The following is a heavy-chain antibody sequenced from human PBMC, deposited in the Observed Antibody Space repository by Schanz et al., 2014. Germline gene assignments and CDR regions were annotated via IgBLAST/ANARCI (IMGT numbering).Heavy chain of an antibody. CDR1: GYTFTSSG. CDR3: ARGYVLEPADYYDP. D-gene: IGHD2-2*01. Sequence: QVQLVQSGAEVKKPGASVKVSCKASGYTFTSSGFSWVRQAPGQGLEWMGWINGYNAHTNYAQKFQGRVTMTTDTSTSTVYMELRSLTSDDTAVYYCARGYVLEPADYYDPWGQGTLVTVSS. J-gene: IGHJ5*02. V-gene: IGHV1-18*01. CDR2: INGYNAHT.